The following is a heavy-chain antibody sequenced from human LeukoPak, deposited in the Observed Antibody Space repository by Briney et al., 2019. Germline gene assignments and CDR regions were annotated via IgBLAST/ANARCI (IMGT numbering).Heavy chain of an antibody. Sequence: AAVKDSCLASGYTLTNYYIHWLRQAPGQGLDWMGIINPGGDTRSCSQRFQGRVPMNRDTSTSTVYMELGSLRSDDTAVYYCARAWGNSSSGDDFNIWGQGTMVTVSS. CDR3: ARAWGNSSSGDDFNI. D-gene: IGHD6-6*01. CDR2: INPGGDTR. J-gene: IGHJ3*02. V-gene: IGHV1-46*01. CDR1: GYTLTNYY.